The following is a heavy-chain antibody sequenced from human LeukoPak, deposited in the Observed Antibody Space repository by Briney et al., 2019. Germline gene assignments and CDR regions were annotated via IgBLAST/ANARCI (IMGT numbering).Heavy chain of an antibody. V-gene: IGHV4-61*02. Sequence: SQTLSLTCTVSGGSISSGSYYWSWIRQPAGKGLEWIGRISTSGSTNYNPSLNSRVTISVDTSKNQLSLKLSSVTAADTAVYYCGRGIGSTTPNWFDPWGQGTLVTVSS. J-gene: IGHJ5*02. D-gene: IGHD2-2*01. CDR1: GGSISSGSYY. CDR3: GRGIGSTTPNWFDP. CDR2: ISTSGST.